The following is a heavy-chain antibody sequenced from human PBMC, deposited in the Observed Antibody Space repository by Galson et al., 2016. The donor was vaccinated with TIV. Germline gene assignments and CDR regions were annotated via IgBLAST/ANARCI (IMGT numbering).Heavy chain of an antibody. D-gene: IGHD5-18*01. CDR3: ATDRNSAMDTYHYYYGMDG. V-gene: IGHV1-69*13. Sequence: SVKVSCKASGGTFSSYVFNWVRLAPGQGLEWMGGIIPLFRTTNYAQKFQGRVTITADESTSTAYMELISLRSGDTAVYYCATDRNSAMDTYHYYYGMDGWGQGTTVTVSS. CDR2: IIPLFRTT. CDR1: GGTFSSYV. J-gene: IGHJ6*02.